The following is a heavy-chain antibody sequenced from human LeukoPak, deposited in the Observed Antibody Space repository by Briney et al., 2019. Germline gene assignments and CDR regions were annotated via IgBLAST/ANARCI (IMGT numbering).Heavy chain of an antibody. CDR2: IYYSGSI. CDR1: GGSISSSSYY. D-gene: IGHD3-9*01. Sequence: PSETLSLTCTVSGGSISSSSYYWGWIRQPPGKGLEWIGSIYYSGSIYYNPSLKSRVTISVDTSKNQFSLKLSSVTAADTAVYYCARSNYDILTGYSDYWGQGTLVTVSS. CDR3: ARSNYDILTGYSDY. V-gene: IGHV4-39*07. J-gene: IGHJ4*02.